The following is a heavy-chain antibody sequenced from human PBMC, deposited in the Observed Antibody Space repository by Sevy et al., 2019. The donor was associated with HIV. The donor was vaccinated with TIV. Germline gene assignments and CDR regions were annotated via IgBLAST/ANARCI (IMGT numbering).Heavy chain of an antibody. CDR3: ASLPNHYYDRSGYSGDDGFDI. V-gene: IGHV3-30*04. Sequence: GGSLRLSCAASGFTFSSYAMHWVRQAPGKGLEWVAVISYDGSNKYYADSVKGRFTISRDNSKNMLYLQMNNLRAEDTAVYYCASLPNHYYDRSGYSGDDGFDIWGRGTMVTVSS. CDR2: ISYDGSNK. D-gene: IGHD3-22*01. CDR1: GFTFSSYA. J-gene: IGHJ3*02.